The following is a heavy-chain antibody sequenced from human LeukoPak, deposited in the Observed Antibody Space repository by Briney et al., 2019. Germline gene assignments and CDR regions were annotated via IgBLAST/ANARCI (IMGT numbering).Heavy chain of an antibody. CDR2: ISGSGGST. J-gene: IGHJ1*01. CDR1: GFTFSSYA. CDR3: AKDRPLLPLAEYFQH. D-gene: IGHD3-22*01. Sequence: GGSLRLSCVASGFTFSSYAMNWVRQAPGKGLEWVSTISGSGGSTYYADSVKGRFTISRDNSKNTLYLQMNSLRAEDTAVYYCAKDRPLLPLAEYFQHWGQGALVTVSS. V-gene: IGHV3-23*01.